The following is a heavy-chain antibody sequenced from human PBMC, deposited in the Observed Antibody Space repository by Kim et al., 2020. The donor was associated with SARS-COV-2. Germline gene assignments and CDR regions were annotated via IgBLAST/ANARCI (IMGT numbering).Heavy chain of an antibody. CDR3: ARAPRYCSSTSCYATPDY. CDR1: GFTFSDYY. CDR2: ISSSSSYT. J-gene: IGHJ4*02. Sequence: GGSLRLSCAASGFTFSDYYMSWIRQAPGKGLEWVSYISSSSSYTNYADSVKGRFTISRDNAKNSLYLQMNSLRAEDTAVYYCARAPRYCSSTSCYATPDYWGQGTLVTVSS. D-gene: IGHD2-2*01. V-gene: IGHV3-11*05.